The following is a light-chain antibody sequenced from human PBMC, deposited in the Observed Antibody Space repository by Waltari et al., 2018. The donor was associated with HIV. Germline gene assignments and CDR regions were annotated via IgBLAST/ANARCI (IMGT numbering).Light chain of an antibody. V-gene: IGLV1-51*01. CDR3: GTWDDKLSAGV. CDR2: GRK. Sequence: QSVLTQPPSVSAAPGQRVTISCSGTSSNIGTNGVSWYQPVPGTAPKLLIYGRKNRFPGISDRFSGSQSGTSATLGISGLHTGDEADYYCGTWDDKLSAGVFGGGTKLTVL. CDR1: SSNIGTNG. J-gene: IGLJ2*01.